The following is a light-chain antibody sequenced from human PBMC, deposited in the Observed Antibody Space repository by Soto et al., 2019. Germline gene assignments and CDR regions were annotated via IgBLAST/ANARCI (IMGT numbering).Light chain of an antibody. CDR3: QVWDSSSDHVV. J-gene: IGLJ2*01. Sequence: SYELTQPPSVSVAPGKTARITCGGTNIGSKSVHWYQQKPGQAPVLVIYYDSDRPSGIPERFSGSNSGNTATLTISRVEAGDEVDYYCQVWDSSSDHVVFGGGTKVTVL. CDR2: YDS. V-gene: IGLV3-21*04. CDR1: NIGSKS.